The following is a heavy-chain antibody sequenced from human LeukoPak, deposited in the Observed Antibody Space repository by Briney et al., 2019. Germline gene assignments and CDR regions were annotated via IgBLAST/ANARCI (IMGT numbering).Heavy chain of an antibody. Sequence: PSETLSLTCAVYGGSFSGYYWSWIRQHPGKGLEWIGYIYYSGSTYYNPSLKSRVTISVDTSKNQFSLKLSSVTAADTAVYYCARDSRRDGYSPIDYWGQGTLVTVSS. D-gene: IGHD5-24*01. V-gene: IGHV4-31*11. CDR3: ARDSRRDGYSPIDY. J-gene: IGHJ4*02. CDR2: IYYSGST. CDR1: GGSFSGYY.